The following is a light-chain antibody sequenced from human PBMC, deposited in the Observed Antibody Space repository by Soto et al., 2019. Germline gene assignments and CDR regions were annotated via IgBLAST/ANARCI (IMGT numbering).Light chain of an antibody. CDR3: QSFDSSLSTSI. CDR1: SSNIGEDYD. Sequence: QSVLTQPPSVSGTPGQRVSISCTGTSSNIGEDYDVHWYQQLPGTAPRLLIFGNNNRPSGVPDRFSGSKSGTSASLAIPGLQAEDEAIYYCQSFDSSLSTSIFGAGPQRTVL. J-gene: IGLJ2*01. V-gene: IGLV1-40*01. CDR2: GNN.